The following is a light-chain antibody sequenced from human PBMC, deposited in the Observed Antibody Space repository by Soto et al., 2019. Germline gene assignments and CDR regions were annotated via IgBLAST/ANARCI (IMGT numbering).Light chain of an antibody. V-gene: IGKV3-15*01. J-gene: IGKJ1*01. Sequence: EVGMSQSPATQSVSPGERATLSCRASQSVSSNLAWYQQKPGQAPRLLIYGASTRATGIPARFSGSGSGTEFTLTISSLQSEDFAVYYCQQYNNWPWTFGQGTKVDIK. CDR3: QQYNNWPWT. CDR1: QSVSSN. CDR2: GAS.